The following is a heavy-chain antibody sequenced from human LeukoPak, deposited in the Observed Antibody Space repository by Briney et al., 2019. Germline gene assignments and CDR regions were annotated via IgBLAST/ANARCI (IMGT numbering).Heavy chain of an antibody. J-gene: IGHJ4*02. CDR3: AYRTICSSTSCPIDY. CDR1: VGTFSSYA. CDR2: IIPIFGTA. Sequence: SVKVSWKASVGTFSSYAISWVRQAPGQGLEWMGGIIPIFGTANYAQKFQGRVTITTDESTSTAYMELSSLRYEDTAVYYCAYRTICSSTSCPIDYWGQGTLVTVSS. D-gene: IGHD2-2*01. V-gene: IGHV1-69*05.